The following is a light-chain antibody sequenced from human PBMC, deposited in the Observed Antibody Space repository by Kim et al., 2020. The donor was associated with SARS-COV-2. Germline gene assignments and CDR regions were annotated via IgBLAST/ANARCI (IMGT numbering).Light chain of an antibody. V-gene: IGLV1-44*01. CDR2: NNY. Sequence: GQRVAISCSGSSSNIGSKPVNWYQHVPGTTPKLLIYNNYQRPSGVPDRFSGSKSGTSASLAISGLQSEDEADYYCAAWDDSLNGYVFGTGTKVTVL. CDR1: SSNIGSKP. CDR3: AAWDDSLNGYV. J-gene: IGLJ1*01.